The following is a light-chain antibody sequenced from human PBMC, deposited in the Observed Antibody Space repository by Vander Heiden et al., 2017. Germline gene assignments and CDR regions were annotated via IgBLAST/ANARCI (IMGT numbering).Light chain of an antibody. CDR2: NVK. CDR3: CSYTSSGAPFV. J-gene: IGLJ1*01. Sequence: QSALIQPPSVSGSPGQSVTIPCPGTSSDVGSYDYVSWYQQHPGTVPKPMIYNVKIQPSGVPDRFSGSKSGNTASMTISGLQAEDEAGYYWCSYTSSGAPFVFGTGTKGTVL. CDR1: SSDVGSYDY. V-gene: IGLV2-11*01.